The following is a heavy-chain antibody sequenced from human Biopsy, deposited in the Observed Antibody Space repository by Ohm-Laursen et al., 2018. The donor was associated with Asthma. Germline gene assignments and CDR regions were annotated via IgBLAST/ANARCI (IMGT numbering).Heavy chain of an antibody. J-gene: IGHJ6*02. CDR2: ISSSSSYI. CDR3: ARVDTIFGVVIPIYYYYGMDV. Sequence: GSLRLSCAASGFTFSSYSMNWVRQAPGKGLEWVSSISSSSSYIYYADSVKGRFTISRDNAKNSLYLQMNSLRAEDTAVYYCARVDTIFGVVIPIYYYYGMDVWGQGTTVTVFS. V-gene: IGHV3-21*01. D-gene: IGHD3-3*01. CDR1: GFTFSSYS.